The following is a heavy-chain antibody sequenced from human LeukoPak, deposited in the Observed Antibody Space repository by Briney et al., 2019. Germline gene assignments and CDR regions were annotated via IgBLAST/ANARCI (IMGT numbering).Heavy chain of an antibody. Sequence: SETLSLTCTVSGGSISSSSYYWGWIRQPPGKGLEWIGSIYYSGSTYYNPSLKSRVTISADTSKNQFSLKLSSVTAADTAVYYCARLQHGYSSGWYGSLDYWGQGTLVTVSS. CDR2: IYYSGST. J-gene: IGHJ4*02. D-gene: IGHD6-19*01. CDR1: GGSISSSSYY. V-gene: IGHV4-39*01. CDR3: ARLQHGYSSGWYGSLDY.